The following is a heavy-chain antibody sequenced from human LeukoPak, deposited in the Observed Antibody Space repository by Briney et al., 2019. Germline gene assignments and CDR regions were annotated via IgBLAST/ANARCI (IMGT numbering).Heavy chain of an antibody. CDR2: ISGSGGAT. D-gene: IGHD3-10*01. CDR1: RFTFSSYA. V-gene: IGHV3-23*01. J-gene: IGHJ4*02. CDR3: AKEGFTMDFDY. Sequence: GGSLRLSCAASRFTFSSYAMGWVRQVPGKGPEWVSAISGSGGATYYADSVKGRFTISRDNSKNTLYLQMNSLRAEDTAVYYCAKEGFTMDFDYWGQGTLVTVSS.